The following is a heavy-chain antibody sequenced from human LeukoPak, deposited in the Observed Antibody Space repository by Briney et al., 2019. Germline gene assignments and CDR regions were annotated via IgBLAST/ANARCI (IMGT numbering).Heavy chain of an antibody. CDR1: CGSISSCGYY. CDR3: ARAPYYDFWSGSCMDV. D-gene: IGHD3-3*01. Sequence: SETLSLTCTVSCGSISSCGYYWSWIRQHPGKGLEWIGYIYYSGSTYYNPSLKSRVTISVDTSKNQFSLKLSSVTAADTAVYYCARAPYYDFWSGSCMDVWGQGTTVTVSS. V-gene: IGHV4-31*03. J-gene: IGHJ6*02. CDR2: IYYSGST.